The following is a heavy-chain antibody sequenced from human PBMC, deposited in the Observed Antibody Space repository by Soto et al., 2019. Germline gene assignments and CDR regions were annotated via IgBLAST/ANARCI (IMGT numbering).Heavy chain of an antibody. CDR3: AKDRLAGNFDY. V-gene: IGHV3-23*01. Sequence: GGSLRLSCATPGFTINNHAMNWVPLAPGMGLEWVATISNTGGGTYYADSVKGRFTISRDNSKNTLYLQMSSLRVEDTAVYYCAKDRLAGNFDYWGQGTQVTVSS. J-gene: IGHJ4*02. CDR2: ISNTGGGT. CDR1: GFTINNHA.